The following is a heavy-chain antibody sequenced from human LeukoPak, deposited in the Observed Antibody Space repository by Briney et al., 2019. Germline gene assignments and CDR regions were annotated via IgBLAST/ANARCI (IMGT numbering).Heavy chain of an antibody. CDR3: ARVGPYGTFDY. V-gene: IGHV4-34*01. D-gene: IGHD4-17*01. CDR2: INHSGST. CDR1: GGSFSGYY. Sequence: SETLSLTCAVYGGSFSGYYWSWIRQPPGKGLEWIGEINHSGSTNYNPSLKSRVTISVDASKNQFSLKLSSVTAADTAVYYCARVGPYGTFDYWGQGTLVTVSS. J-gene: IGHJ4*02.